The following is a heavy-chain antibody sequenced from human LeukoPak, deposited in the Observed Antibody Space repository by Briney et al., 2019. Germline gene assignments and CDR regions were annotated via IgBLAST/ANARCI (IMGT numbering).Heavy chain of an antibody. CDR2: ISWNSGSI. V-gene: IGHV3-9*01. J-gene: IGHJ4*02. Sequence: PGGSLRLSCAASGFTFYDYAMHWVRQAPGKGLEWVSGISWNSGSIGYADSVKGRFTISRDNAKNSLYLQMNSLRAEDTALYYCAKDGDGGSSSWYFDYWGQGTLVTVSS. CDR1: GFTFYDYA. D-gene: IGHD6-13*01. CDR3: AKDGDGGSSSWYFDY.